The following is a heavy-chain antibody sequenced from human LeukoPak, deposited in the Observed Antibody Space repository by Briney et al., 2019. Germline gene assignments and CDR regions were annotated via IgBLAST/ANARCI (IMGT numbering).Heavy chain of an antibody. D-gene: IGHD2-2*01. CDR2: INHSGST. CDR3: AVDIVVVPGWFDP. V-gene: IGHV4-34*01. Sequence: SETLSLTCAVHGGSFSGYYWSWIRQPPGKGLEWIGEINHSGSTNYNPSLKSRVTISVDTSKNQFSLKLSSVTAADTAVYYCAVDIVVVPGWFDPWGQGTLVTVSS. J-gene: IGHJ5*02. CDR1: GGSFSGYY.